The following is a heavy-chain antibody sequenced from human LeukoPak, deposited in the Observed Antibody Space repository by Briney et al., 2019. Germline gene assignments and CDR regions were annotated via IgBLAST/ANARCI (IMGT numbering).Heavy chain of an antibody. V-gene: IGHV3-7*01. CDR3: ARVDAHGAFDI. J-gene: IGHJ3*02. Sequence: GGSLRLSCAASEFTFSSYWMSWVRQAPGKGLEWVANIKQDGSEKYYVDSVKGRFTISRDNAKNSLYLQMNSLRAEDTAVYYCARVDAHGAFDIWGQGTMVTVSS. CDR1: EFTFSSYW. D-gene: IGHD2-2*01. CDR2: IKQDGSEK.